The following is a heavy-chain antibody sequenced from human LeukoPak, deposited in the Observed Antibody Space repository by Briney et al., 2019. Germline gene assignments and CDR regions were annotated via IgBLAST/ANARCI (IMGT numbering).Heavy chain of an antibody. D-gene: IGHD3-10*01. CDR3: ARGATLLWFGELSSYNWFDP. Sequence: ASVKVSCKASGYTFTSYGINWVRQAPGQGLEWMGWISAYNGDTNYAQKLQGRVTMTTDTSTSTAYMELRSLRSDDTAVYYCARGATLLWFGELSSYNWFDPWGQGTLVTVSS. V-gene: IGHV1-18*01. J-gene: IGHJ5*02. CDR1: GYTFTSYG. CDR2: ISAYNGDT.